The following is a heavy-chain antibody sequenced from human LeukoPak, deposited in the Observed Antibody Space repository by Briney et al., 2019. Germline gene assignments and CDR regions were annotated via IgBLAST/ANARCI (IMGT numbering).Heavy chain of an antibody. D-gene: IGHD3-10*01. Sequence: SGTLSLTCSVSGGSISSSSYFWGWIRQPPGKGLEWIASVHHSGSTYYNPSLKSRLTISVDTSKNQFSLKMSSVTAADTAVYFCARQLYVSGSYYAPMDVWGKGTTVTISS. CDR3: ARQLYVSGSYYAPMDV. CDR2: VHHSGST. V-gene: IGHV4-39*01. J-gene: IGHJ6*03. CDR1: GGSISSSSYF.